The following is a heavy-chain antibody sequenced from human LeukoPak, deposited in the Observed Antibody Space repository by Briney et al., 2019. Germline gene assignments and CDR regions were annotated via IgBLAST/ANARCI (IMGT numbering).Heavy chain of an antibody. J-gene: IGHJ4*02. CDR2: ISWDGGST. CDR3: AKGRRFGGVIAPGVYFDY. V-gene: IGHV3-43D*03. Sequence: PGGSLRLSCAASGFTFSSYSMNWVRQAPGKGLEWVSLISWDGGSTYYADSVKGRFTISRDNSKNSLYLQMNSLRAEDTALYYCAKGRRFGGVIAPGVYFDYWGQGTLVTVSS. D-gene: IGHD3-16*02. CDR1: GFTFSSYS.